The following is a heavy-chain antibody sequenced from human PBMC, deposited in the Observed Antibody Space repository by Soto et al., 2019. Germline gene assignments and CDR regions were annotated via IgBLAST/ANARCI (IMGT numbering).Heavy chain of an antibody. CDR3: ASDAGWYDFDY. J-gene: IGHJ4*02. D-gene: IGHD6-19*01. V-gene: IGHV3-21*01. Sequence: PGGSLRLSCAASGFTFSSYSMNWVRQAPGKGLEWVSSISSSSSYTYYADSVKGRFTISRDNAKNSLYLQMNSLRAGDTAVYYCASDAGWYDFDYWGQGVLVTVSS. CDR2: ISSSSSYT. CDR1: GFTFSSYS.